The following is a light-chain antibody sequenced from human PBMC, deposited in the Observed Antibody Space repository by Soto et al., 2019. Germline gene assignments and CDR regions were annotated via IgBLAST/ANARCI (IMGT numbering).Light chain of an antibody. CDR3: QTWDTGSVI. V-gene: IGLV4-69*01. Sequence: QSVLTQSPSASASLGASVKFTCTLSSGHSSYAIAWHQQQPEKGPRYLMKLNSDGSHNKGDGIPDRFSGSSSGAERYLTISSLPSEDEADYSCQTWDTGSVIFGGGTKLTVL. CDR1: SGHSSYA. CDR2: LNSDGSH. J-gene: IGLJ2*01.